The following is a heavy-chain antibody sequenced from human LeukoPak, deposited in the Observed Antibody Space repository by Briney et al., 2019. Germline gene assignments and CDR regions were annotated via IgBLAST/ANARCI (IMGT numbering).Heavy chain of an antibody. Sequence: ASVKVSCKASGYTFTSYYMHWVRQAPGQGLERMGIINPLGGSTTYAHKFQDRVTMTRDTPTSTVYMELSSLRSEDTAVYYCARVHDFWSGFFDYWGQGTLVTVSS. D-gene: IGHD3-3*01. V-gene: IGHV1-46*01. CDR2: INPLGGST. CDR3: ARVHDFWSGFFDY. CDR1: GYTFTSYY. J-gene: IGHJ4*02.